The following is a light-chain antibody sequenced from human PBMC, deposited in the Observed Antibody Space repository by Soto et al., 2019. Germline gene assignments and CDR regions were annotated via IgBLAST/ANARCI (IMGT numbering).Light chain of an antibody. CDR3: CSYTGRYTHVV. V-gene: IGLV2-11*01. CDR2: DVT. CDR1: TSDVGGFDY. J-gene: IGLJ2*01. Sequence: QSVLTQPRSVSGSPGQSVTISCTGTTSDVGGFDYVSWYQHRPGKGPQLLIYDVTQRPSGVPDRFSGSKSGNTASLTISGLQAEDEGDYHCCSYTGRYTHVVFGGGTKLTVL.